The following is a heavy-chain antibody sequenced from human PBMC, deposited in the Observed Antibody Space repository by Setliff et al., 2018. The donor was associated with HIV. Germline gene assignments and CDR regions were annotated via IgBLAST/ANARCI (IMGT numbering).Heavy chain of an antibody. J-gene: IGHJ3*01. Sequence: GGSLRLSCATSGFTFSKYAMNWVRQAPGEGLEWVSGISGSGATTYYAESVKGRFTISRDNSKNTLYLQMISLRAEDRAVYYCAKPTPGLYPRSFDVWGQGTMVTVSS. CDR1: GFTFSKYA. CDR2: ISGSGATT. CDR3: AKPTPGLYPRSFDV. D-gene: IGHD1-1*01. V-gene: IGHV3-23*01.